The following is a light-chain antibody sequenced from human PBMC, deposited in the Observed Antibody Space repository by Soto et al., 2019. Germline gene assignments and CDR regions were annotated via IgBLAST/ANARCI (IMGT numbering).Light chain of an antibody. CDR1: QSINNN. V-gene: IGKV3-15*01. CDR2: GAS. Sequence: VMTQAPAILSVSPGETATLSCRASQSINNNVAWYQLKDGQVPRLLIYGASTRAADVPARFSGGGSGTEFTLTISSLQPEDFAEYHCQQYNNWPQTFGLGTRLEIK. J-gene: IGKJ5*01. CDR3: QQYNNWPQT.